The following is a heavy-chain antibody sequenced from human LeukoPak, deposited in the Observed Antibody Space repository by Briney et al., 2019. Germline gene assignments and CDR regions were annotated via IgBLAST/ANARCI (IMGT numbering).Heavy chain of an antibody. D-gene: IGHD3-3*01. Sequence: PGGSLRLSCAASGFTFSNAWMSWVRQAPGKGLEWVGRIKSKTDGGTTDYAAPVKGRFTISRDDSKNTLYLQMNSLKTEDTAVCYCTTDSRDYDFWSGYHKIDYWGQGTLVTVSS. CDR2: IKSKTDGGTT. CDR1: GFTFSNAW. V-gene: IGHV3-15*01. J-gene: IGHJ4*02. CDR3: TTDSRDYDFWSGYHKIDY.